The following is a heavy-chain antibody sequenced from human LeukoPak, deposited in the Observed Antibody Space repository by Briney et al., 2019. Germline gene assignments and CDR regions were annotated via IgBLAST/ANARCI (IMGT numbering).Heavy chain of an antibody. V-gene: IGHV4-4*07. D-gene: IGHD3-10*01. CDR3: ARGFDYYYGSGSYYNPTYYFDY. J-gene: IGHJ4*02. CDR2: IYTSGST. Sequence: PSETLSLTCTVSGGSISSYYWSWIRQPAGKGLEWIGRIYTSGSTNYNPSLKSRVTTSVDTSKNQFSLKLSSVTAADTAVYYCARGFDYYYGSGSYYNPTYYFDYWGQGTLVTVSS. CDR1: GGSISSYY.